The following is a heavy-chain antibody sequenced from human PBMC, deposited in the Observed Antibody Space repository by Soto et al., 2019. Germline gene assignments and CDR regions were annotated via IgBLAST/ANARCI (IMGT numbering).Heavy chain of an antibody. J-gene: IGHJ5*02. D-gene: IGHD2-2*01. CDR1: GYTFTSYG. CDR3: ARGEPDIVVVPAALRFDP. CDR2: ISAYNGNT. Sequence: ASVKVSCKASGYTFTSYGISWGRKDPGQGLEWMGWISAYNGNTNYAQKLQGRVTMTTDTSTSTAYMELRSLRSDDTAVYYCARGEPDIVVVPAALRFDPWGQGTLVTVSS. V-gene: IGHV1-18*01.